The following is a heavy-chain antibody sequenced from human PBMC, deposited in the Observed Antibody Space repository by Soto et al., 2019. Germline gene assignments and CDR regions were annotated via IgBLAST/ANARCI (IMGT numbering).Heavy chain of an antibody. D-gene: IGHD2-2*01. CDR2: IYHSGST. J-gene: IGHJ6*03. V-gene: IGHV4-30-4*01. CDR1: GGSISSVDYY. CDR3: AREPARYYYYYMDV. Sequence: SETLSLTCTVSGGSISSVDYYWSWIRQPPGKGLEWIGYIYHSGSTYYNPSLKSRVTISVDTSKNQFSLKLSSVTAADTAVYYCAREPARYYYYYMDVWGKGTTVTVSS.